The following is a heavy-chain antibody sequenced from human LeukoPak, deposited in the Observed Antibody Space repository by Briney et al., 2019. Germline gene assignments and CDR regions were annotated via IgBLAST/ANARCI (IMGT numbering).Heavy chain of an antibody. CDR3: ARARVVPAVMGWFDP. V-gene: IGHV3-7*01. CDR2: IKQDGSEK. Sequence: GGSLRLSCAASGFTFSSYWTSWVRQAPGKGLEWVANIKQDGSEKYYVDSVKGRFTISRDNAKNSLYLQMNSLRAEDTAVYCCARARVVPAVMGWFDPWGQGTLVTVSS. J-gene: IGHJ5*02. D-gene: IGHD2-2*01. CDR1: GFTFSSYW.